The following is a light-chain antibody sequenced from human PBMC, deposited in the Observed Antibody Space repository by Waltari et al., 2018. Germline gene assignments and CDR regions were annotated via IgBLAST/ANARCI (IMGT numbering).Light chain of an antibody. CDR3: CSYAGSYTWV. CDR2: DVS. Sequence: QSALTQPRPVSGSPGQSVTISCTGTRSDVRGYNSVSWYQQHPGKAPKLMIYDVSKRPSGVPDRFSGSKSGNTASLTISGLQAEDEADYYCCSYAGSYTWVFGGGTKLTVL. CDR1: RSDVRGYNS. V-gene: IGLV2-11*02. J-gene: IGLJ3*02.